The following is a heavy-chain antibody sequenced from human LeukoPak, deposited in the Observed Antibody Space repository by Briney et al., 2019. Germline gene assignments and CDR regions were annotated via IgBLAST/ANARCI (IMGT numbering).Heavy chain of an antibody. J-gene: IGHJ3*02. CDR3: AREVTGYCSSTSCDGPNDAFDI. CDR1: GYTFTGYY. CDR2: INPNSGGT. V-gene: IGHV1-2*02. Sequence: WASVKVSCKASGYTFTGYYMHWVRQAPGQGLEWMGWINPNSGGTNYAQKFQGRVTMTRDTSISTAYMELSRLRSDDTAVYYCAREVTGYCSSTSCDGPNDAFDIWGQGTMITVSS. D-gene: IGHD2-2*01.